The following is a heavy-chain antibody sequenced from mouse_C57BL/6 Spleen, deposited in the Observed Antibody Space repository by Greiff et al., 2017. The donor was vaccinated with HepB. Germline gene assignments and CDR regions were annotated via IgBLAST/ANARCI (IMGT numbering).Heavy chain of an antibody. CDR3: TGSHYYYGSSYWYFDV. CDR1: GFTFSNYW. CDR2: IRLKSDNYAT. D-gene: IGHD1-1*01. Sequence: EVKLEESGGGLVQPGGSMKLSCVASGFTFSNYWMNWVRQSPEKGLEWVAQIRLKSDNYATHYAESVKGRFTISRDDSKSSVYLQMNNLRAEDTGIYYCTGSHYYYGSSYWYFDVWGTGTTVTVSS. J-gene: IGHJ1*03. V-gene: IGHV6-3*01.